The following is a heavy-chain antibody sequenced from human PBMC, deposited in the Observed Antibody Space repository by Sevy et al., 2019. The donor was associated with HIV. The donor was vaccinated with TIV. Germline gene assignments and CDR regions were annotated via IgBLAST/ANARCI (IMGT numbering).Heavy chain of an antibody. V-gene: IGHV4-38-2*02. D-gene: IGHD3-3*01. CDR2: IYHSGST. CDR3: ARDPTLEFWSGWDPLCWFDP. CDR1: GYSISSGYY. Sequence: SETLSLTCTVSGYSISSGYYWGWIRQPPGKGLEWIGSIYHSGSTYYNPSLKSRVTISVDTSKNQFSLKLSSVTAADTAVYYCARDPTLEFWSGWDPLCWFDPWGQRTLVTVSS. J-gene: IGHJ5*02.